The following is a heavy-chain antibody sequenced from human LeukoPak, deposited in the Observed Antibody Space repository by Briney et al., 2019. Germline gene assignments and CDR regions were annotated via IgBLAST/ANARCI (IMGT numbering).Heavy chain of an antibody. D-gene: IGHD3-22*01. CDR2: MYLSGTT. CDR1: GGSISSSSYY. Sequence: SQTLSLTCTVSGGSISSSSYYWGWVRQPPGKGLEWIGEMYLSGTTHSNPSVKSRVTISIDKSKNQFFLNLSSVTAADTAVYYCAGLVGRYSSGLYYYYFDYWGQGTLVTVSS. V-gene: IGHV4-39*07. J-gene: IGHJ4*02. CDR3: AGLVGRYSSGLYYYYFDY.